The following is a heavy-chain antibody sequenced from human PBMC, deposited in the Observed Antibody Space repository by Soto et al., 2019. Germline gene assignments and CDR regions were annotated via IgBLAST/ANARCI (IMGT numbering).Heavy chain of an antibody. CDR2: INPNSGGT. Sequence: ASLQVSCTTSGYTFTDFYMHWVRQAPGQGLEWMGWINPNSGGTKYAQNFQGWVTMTRDTSISTAYMELSRLRSDDTAVYYCATSRTSIAVSGAIEYDFEYGGQ. D-gene: IGHD6-6*01. V-gene: IGHV1-2*04. J-gene: IGHJ4*01. CDR3: ATSRTSIAVSGAIEYDFEY. CDR1: GYTFTDFY.